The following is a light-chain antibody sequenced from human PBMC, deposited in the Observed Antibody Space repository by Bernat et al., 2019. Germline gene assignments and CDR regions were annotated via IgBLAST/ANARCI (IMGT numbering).Light chain of an antibody. CDR1: ISNIGNNY. CDR3: GTWDTTRRPEGV. V-gene: IGLV1-51*01. J-gene: IGLJ1*01. CDR2: DNN. Sequence: QPVLTQPPSVSAAPGQRVTISCSGRISNIGNNYVSWYQQLPGTAPKLLIYDNNKRPSGIPDRFSGSKSGTSATLNLNELQTGDEADSYCGTWDTTRRPEGVFGTGTKVTVL.